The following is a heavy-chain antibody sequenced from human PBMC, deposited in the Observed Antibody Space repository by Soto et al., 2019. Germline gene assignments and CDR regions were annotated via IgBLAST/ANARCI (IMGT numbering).Heavy chain of an antibody. J-gene: IGHJ4*02. D-gene: IGHD2-2*01. Sequence: VQLVESGGGLVQPGGSLKLSCAASGFTFSGSAMHWVRQASGKGLEWVGRIRSKANSYATAYAASVKGRFTISRDDSKNTAYLQMNSLKTEDTAVYYCTRYCSSTSCYGPGDYWGQGTLVTVSS. CDR2: IRSKANSYAT. CDR3: TRYCSSTSCYGPGDY. CDR1: GFTFSGSA. V-gene: IGHV3-73*02.